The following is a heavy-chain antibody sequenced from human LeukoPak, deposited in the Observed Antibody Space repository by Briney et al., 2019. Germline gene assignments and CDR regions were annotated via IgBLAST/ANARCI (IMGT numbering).Heavy chain of an antibody. Sequence: GGSLRLSCAASGFTFGSSRMTWVRQAPGKGLEWVSYISRSSSTIYYADSVKGRFTISRDNAKNSLYLQMNSLRAEDTAVYYCARHRIAVAADAFDIWGQGTMVTVSS. D-gene: IGHD6-19*01. CDR2: ISRSSSTI. CDR3: ARHRIAVAADAFDI. CDR1: GFTFGSSR. V-gene: IGHV3-48*04. J-gene: IGHJ3*02.